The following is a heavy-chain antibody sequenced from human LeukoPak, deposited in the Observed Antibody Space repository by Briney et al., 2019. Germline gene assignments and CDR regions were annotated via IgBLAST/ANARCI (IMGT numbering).Heavy chain of an antibody. CDR2: IYTSGST. Sequence: SQTLSLTCTVSGGPISSGSYYWSWIRQPAGKGLEWIGRIYTSGSTNYNPSLKSRVTISVDTSKNQFSLKLSSVTAADTAVYYCARSGWHSSGYPITFDYWGQGTLVTVSS. D-gene: IGHD3-22*01. J-gene: IGHJ4*02. CDR1: GGPISSGSYY. CDR3: ARSGWHSSGYPITFDY. V-gene: IGHV4-61*02.